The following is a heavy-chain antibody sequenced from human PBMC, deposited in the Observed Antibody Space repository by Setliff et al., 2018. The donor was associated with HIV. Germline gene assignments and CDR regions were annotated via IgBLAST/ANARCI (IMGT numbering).Heavy chain of an antibody. J-gene: IGHJ6*03. V-gene: IGHV3-9*03. D-gene: IGHD4-17*01. CDR3: AKGTDYGLRRGGTSYYFFYMDV. CDR1: GLNFDDYD. CDR2: ISWNSGSI. Sequence: PGGSLRLSCAASGLNFDDYDMHWVRQVPGKGLEWVSGISWNSGSIGYADSVKGRFTISRDNAKNSLYLQMKSLRTEDMALYYCAKGTDYGLRRGGTSYYFFYMDVWGNGTTVTVSS.